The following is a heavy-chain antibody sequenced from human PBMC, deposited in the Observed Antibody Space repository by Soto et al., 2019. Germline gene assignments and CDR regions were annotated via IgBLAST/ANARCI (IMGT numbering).Heavy chain of an antibody. D-gene: IGHD6-19*01. CDR1: GGSISSYH. CDR2: IYYSGST. V-gene: IGHV4-59*12. Sequence: SETLSLTCTVSGGSISSYHWSWIRQPPGKGLELIGYIYYSGSTNYNPSLKSRVTISVDTSKNQFSLKLSSVTAADTAVYYCARGVPMEVASTGRYFDYWGQGTLVTVSS. CDR3: ARGVPMEVASTGRYFDY. J-gene: IGHJ4*02.